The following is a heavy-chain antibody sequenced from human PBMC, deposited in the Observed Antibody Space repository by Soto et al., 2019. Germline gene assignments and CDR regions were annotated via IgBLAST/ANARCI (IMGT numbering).Heavy chain of an antibody. Sequence: GSLRLSFTASGFTFGDYAMSWVRQAPGKGLEWVGFIRSKAYGGTTEYAASVKGRFTISRDDSKSIAYLQMNSLKTEDTAVYYCTRINYYGSGSYAPYYYYGMDVWGQGTTVTVSS. CDR1: GFTFGDYA. V-gene: IGHV3-49*04. CDR3: TRINYYGSGSYAPYYYYGMDV. CDR2: IRSKAYGGTT. J-gene: IGHJ6*02. D-gene: IGHD3-10*01.